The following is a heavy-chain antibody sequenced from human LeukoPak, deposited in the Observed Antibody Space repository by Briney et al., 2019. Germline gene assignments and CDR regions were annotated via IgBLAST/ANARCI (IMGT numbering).Heavy chain of an antibody. CDR2: ISSSSSYI. D-gene: IGHD1-26*01. J-gene: IGHJ6*02. CDR1: GFTFSSYS. CDR3: ARGLGSGSAKYGIDV. Sequence: GGSLRLSCAASGFTFSSYSMNWVRQAPGKGLEWVSSISSSSSYIYYADSVKGRFTISRDNAKNTLYLQMNSLRAEDTAVYYCARGLGSGSAKYGIDVWSEGSTVTV. V-gene: IGHV3-21*01.